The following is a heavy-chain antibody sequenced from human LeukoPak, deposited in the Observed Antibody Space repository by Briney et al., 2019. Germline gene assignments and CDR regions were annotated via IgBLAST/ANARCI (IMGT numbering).Heavy chain of an antibody. Sequence: SETLSLTCTVSGGSMSSSSYYWGWIRQPPGKGLEWIGSIYYSGSTYYNPSLKSRVTISVDTSKNQFSLKLSSVTAADTAVYYCARSLIAVAGPVDYWGQGTLVTVSS. V-gene: IGHV4-39*07. J-gene: IGHJ4*02. CDR1: GGSMSSSSYY. D-gene: IGHD6-19*01. CDR2: IYYSGST. CDR3: ARSLIAVAGPVDY.